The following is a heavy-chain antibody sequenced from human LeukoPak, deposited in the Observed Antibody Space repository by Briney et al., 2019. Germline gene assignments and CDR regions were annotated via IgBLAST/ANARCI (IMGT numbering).Heavy chain of an antibody. Sequence: ASVKVSCKASGYTFTGYYMHWVRQAPGQGLEWMGWINPNSGGTNYAQKFQGRVTMTMDTSISTAYMELSRLRSDDTAVYYCARDRRELNYYDSSGYYPGHWGQGTLVTVSS. CDR3: ARDRRELNYYDSSGYYPGH. J-gene: IGHJ4*02. CDR2: INPNSGGT. CDR1: GYTFTGYY. V-gene: IGHV1-2*02. D-gene: IGHD3-22*01.